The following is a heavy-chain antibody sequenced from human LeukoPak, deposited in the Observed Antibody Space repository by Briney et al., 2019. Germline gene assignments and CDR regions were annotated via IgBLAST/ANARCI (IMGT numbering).Heavy chain of an antibody. J-gene: IGHJ4*02. CDR2: IRYDGSNK. Sequence: GGSLRLSCAASGFTFSSYGMHWARQAPGKGLEWVAFIRYDGSNKYYADSVKGRFTISRDNSKNTLYLQMNSLRAEDAAVYYCAKDSDYDILTGFYNPFDYWGQGTLVTVSS. CDR3: AKDSDYDILTGFYNPFDY. V-gene: IGHV3-30*02. D-gene: IGHD3-9*01. CDR1: GFTFSSYG.